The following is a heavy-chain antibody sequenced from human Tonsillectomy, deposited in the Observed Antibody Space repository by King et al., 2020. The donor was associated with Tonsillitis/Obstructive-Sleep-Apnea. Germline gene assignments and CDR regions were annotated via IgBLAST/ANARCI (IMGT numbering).Heavy chain of an antibody. Sequence: QLVQSGAEVKKPGSSVKVSCKASGGTFSSYTINWVRQAPGQGLEWMGGIIPIVGTANYAQKFQGRVTITADESTSTAYLELSSLRSEDTAGYYGARVYCSACSCYPPAPDYYYMDVWGKGTTVTVSS. V-gene: IGHV1-69*12. CDR2: IIPIVGTA. CDR1: GGTFSSYT. J-gene: IGHJ6*03. D-gene: IGHD2-15*01. CDR3: ARVYCSACSCYPPAPDYYYMDV.